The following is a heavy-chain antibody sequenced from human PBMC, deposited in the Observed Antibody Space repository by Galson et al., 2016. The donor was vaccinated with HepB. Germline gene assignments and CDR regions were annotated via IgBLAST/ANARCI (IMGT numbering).Heavy chain of an antibody. J-gene: IGHJ6*02. CDR2: ISYHGSDK. Sequence: SLRLSCAASGFTFRAYTMNWVRQAPGKGLEWVAAISYHGSDKYYADSVKGRVTISRDNSNNTLYLQMTSLSPEDTAVYYCARDKSFYYYGMDVWGQGTTVTVSS. V-gene: IGHV3-30-3*01. CDR3: ARDKSFYYYGMDV. CDR1: GFTFRAYT.